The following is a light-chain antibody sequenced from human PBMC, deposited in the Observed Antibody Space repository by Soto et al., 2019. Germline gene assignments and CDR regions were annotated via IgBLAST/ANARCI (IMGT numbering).Light chain of an antibody. J-gene: IGLJ3*02. CDR2: NNN. V-gene: IGLV1-44*01. CDR1: NSNIGTNA. CDR3: ATWDDTLRSWV. Sequence: QSVLTQPPSASGTPGQRVTISCSGSNSNIGTNAVNWYQQIPGTAPKLLIYNNNQRPSGVPDRFSCSKSGTSASLTISGLHSDDEADYPCATWDDTLRSWVFGGGTKLTVL.